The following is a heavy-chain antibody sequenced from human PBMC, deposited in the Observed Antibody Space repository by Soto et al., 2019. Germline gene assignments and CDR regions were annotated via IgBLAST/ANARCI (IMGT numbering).Heavy chain of an antibody. CDR3: ARGGVEMAPIRGAEPFQH. CDR1: GFTFSSYS. J-gene: IGHJ1*01. D-gene: IGHD1-26*01. V-gene: IGHV3-48*02. CDR2: ISSSSSTI. Sequence: HPGGSLRLSWAASGFTFSSYSMNWVRQAPGKGLEWVSYISSSSSTIYYADSVKGRFTISRDNAKNSLYLQVNSLRDEDTAVYYCARGGVEMAPIRGAEPFQHWVQGTLVTVPS.